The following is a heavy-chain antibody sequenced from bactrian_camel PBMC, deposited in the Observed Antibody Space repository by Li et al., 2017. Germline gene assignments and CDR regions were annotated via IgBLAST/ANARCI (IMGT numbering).Heavy chain of an antibody. CDR1: GFTFSSSW. J-gene: IGHJ4*01. D-gene: IGHD7*01. V-gene: IGHV3S6*01. CDR2: IYNDGNNI. Sequence: HVQLVESGGGLVQPGGSLRFSCVGSGFTFSSSWMYWVRQAPGKGLEWVCSIYNDGNNIYYADSVTGRFTISQEKGKNTVYLRMNSLKPDDSGTYICAYESGTTADLCRRRGPGGYFGQGTQVTVS.